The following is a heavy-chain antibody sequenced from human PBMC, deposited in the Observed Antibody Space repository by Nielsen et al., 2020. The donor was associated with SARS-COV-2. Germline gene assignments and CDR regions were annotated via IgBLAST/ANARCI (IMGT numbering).Heavy chain of an antibody. CDR1: GYTFTSYA. D-gene: IGHD4/OR15-4a*01. V-gene: IGHV1-3*01. CDR3: ARTKLSYFAFVWCFDP. CDR2: INAGNGNT. J-gene: IGHJ5*02. Sequence: ASVKVSCKASGYTFTSYAMHWVRQAPGQRLEWMGWINAGNGNTKYSQKFQGRVTITRDTSASTAYMELSSLRSEDTAVYYCARTKLSYFAFVWCFDPWGQGTLVTVSS.